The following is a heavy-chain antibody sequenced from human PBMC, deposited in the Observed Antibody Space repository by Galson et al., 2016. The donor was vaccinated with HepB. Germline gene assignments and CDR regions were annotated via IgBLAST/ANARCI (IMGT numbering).Heavy chain of an antibody. CDR1: GGSVTSGGYY. V-gene: IGHV4-61*03. CDR2: IDYSGST. Sequence: SETLSLTCTVSGGSVTSGGYYWSWIRQPPGKGLEWIGNIDYSGSTNYNPSLKNRVTLSVDTSKNHFSLRLNYMIAADTAVYYCARARLGQFNWLMSWYFDLWGRGTLVTVSS. CDR3: ARARLGQFNWLMSWYFDL. D-gene: IGHD3-9*01. J-gene: IGHJ2*01.